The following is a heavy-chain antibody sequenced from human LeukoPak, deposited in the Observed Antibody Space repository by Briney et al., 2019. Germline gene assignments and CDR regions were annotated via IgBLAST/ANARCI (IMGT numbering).Heavy chain of an antibody. D-gene: IGHD3-22*01. V-gene: IGHV3-49*04. Sequence: PGGSLRLSCTASGFTFGDYAMSWVRQAPGKGLEWVGFIRSKAYGGTTEYAASVKGRFTISRDDSKSVAYLQMNSLKTEDTAVYYCTRDGGNYYDSSGYTYWGQGTLVTVSS. CDR1: GFTFGDYA. CDR3: TRDGGNYYDSSGYTY. CDR2: IRSKAYGGTT. J-gene: IGHJ4*02.